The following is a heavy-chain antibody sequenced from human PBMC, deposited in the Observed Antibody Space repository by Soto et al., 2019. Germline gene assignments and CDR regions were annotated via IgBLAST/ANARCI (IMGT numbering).Heavy chain of an antibody. D-gene: IGHD2-15*01. J-gene: IGHJ6*02. V-gene: IGHV4-34*01. CDR3: ARDACSGGSCYSSPTDYYYYYGMDV. Sequence: PSETLSLTCAVYRGSFSGYYWSWIRQPPGKGLEWIGEINHSGSTNYNPSLKSRVTISVDTSKNQFSLKLSSVTAADTAVYYCARDACSGGSCYSSPTDYYYYYGMDVWGQGTTVTVSS. CDR1: RGSFSGYY. CDR2: INHSGST.